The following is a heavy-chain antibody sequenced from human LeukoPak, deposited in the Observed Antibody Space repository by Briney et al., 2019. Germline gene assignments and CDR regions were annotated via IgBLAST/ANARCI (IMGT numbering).Heavy chain of an antibody. CDR2: IIPIFGTA. CDR3: ARVRAGHDYGDLPPPDV. J-gene: IGHJ6*04. CDR1: GGTFSSYA. Sequence: ASVKVSCKASGGTFSSYAISWVRQAPGQGLEWMGGIIPIFGTANYAQKFQGRVTITADKSTSTAYMELSSLRSEDTAVYYCARVRAGHDYGDLPPPDVWGKGTTVTVSS. D-gene: IGHD4-17*01. V-gene: IGHV1-69*06.